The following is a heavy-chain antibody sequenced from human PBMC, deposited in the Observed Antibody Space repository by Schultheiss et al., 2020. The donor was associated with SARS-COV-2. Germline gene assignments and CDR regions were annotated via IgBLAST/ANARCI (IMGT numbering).Heavy chain of an antibody. CDR3: ARDGAYYDFWSGYWGY. D-gene: IGHD3-3*01. J-gene: IGHJ4*02. CDR1: GFTFSSYA. V-gene: IGHV3-7*01. Sequence: GGSLRLSCAASGFTFSSYAMSWVRQAPGKGLEWVANIRRDGNEKYYVDSVKGRFTISRDNSKNTLYLQMNSLRAEDTAVYYCARDGAYYDFWSGYWGYWGQGTLVTVSS. CDR2: IRRDGNEK.